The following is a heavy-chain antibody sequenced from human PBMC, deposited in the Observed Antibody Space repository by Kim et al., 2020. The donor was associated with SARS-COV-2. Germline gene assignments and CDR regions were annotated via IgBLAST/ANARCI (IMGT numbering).Heavy chain of an antibody. V-gene: IGHV3-48*03. J-gene: IGHJ6*02. Sequence: GGSLRLSCAASGFTFSSYEMNWVRQAPGKGLEWVSYISSSGSTIYYADSVKGRFTISRDNAKNSLYLQMNSLRAEDTAVYYCAREVRQFYYYYYGMDVWGQGTTVTVSS. D-gene: IGHD2-21*01. CDR3: AREVRQFYYYYYGMDV. CDR2: ISSSGSTI. CDR1: GFTFSSYE.